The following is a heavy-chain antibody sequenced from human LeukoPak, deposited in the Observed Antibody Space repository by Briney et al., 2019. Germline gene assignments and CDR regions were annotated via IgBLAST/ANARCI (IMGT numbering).Heavy chain of an antibody. CDR3: ARDEPHYYDSSGYYSIGDY. CDR1: GGTFSSYT. Sequence: GASVKVSCKASGGTFSSYTISWVRQAPGQGLEWMGRIIPILGIANYAQKSQGRVTITADKSTSTAYMELSSLRSEDTAVYYCARDEPHYYDSSGYYSIGDYWGQGTLVTVSS. J-gene: IGHJ4*02. CDR2: IIPILGIA. V-gene: IGHV1-69*04. D-gene: IGHD3-22*01.